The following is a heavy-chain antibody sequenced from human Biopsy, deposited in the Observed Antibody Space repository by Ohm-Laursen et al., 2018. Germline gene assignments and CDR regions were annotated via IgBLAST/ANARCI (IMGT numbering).Heavy chain of an antibody. V-gene: IGHV1-2*02. CDR3: ARREQLFKPWELLVRGPNGYSYKSMDV. CDR1: GYTFTDYS. D-gene: IGHD1-26*01. CDR2: INSNSGDT. Sequence: ASVKVSCKASGYTFTDYSLHWVRQAPGQGLEWMGWINSNSGDTNYAQKFQGRVAMTRDTSIATAYLELSSLRSDDTAVYYCARREQLFKPWELLVRGPNGYSYKSMDVWGHGTTVTVSS. J-gene: IGHJ6*02.